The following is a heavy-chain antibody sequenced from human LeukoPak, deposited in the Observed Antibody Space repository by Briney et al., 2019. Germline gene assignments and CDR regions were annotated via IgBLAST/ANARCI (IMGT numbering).Heavy chain of an antibody. Sequence: GGSLRLSCAASGFTFNDYAMSWVRQAAGKGLEWVAGISDTGRRTYYTDSVKGRFTISRDDSKKTVSLQMNTLRAEDTAIYFCARHDSFIPYWGQGTLVTDSS. CDR2: ISDTGRRT. D-gene: IGHD3-16*02. J-gene: IGHJ4*02. V-gene: IGHV3-23*01. CDR3: ARHDSFIPY. CDR1: GFTFNDYA.